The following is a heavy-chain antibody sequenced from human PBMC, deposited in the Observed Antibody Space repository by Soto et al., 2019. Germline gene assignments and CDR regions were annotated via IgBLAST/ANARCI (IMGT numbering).Heavy chain of an antibody. D-gene: IGHD6-19*01. V-gene: IGHV3-64*01. Sequence: PGGSLRLSCAASGFTFSSYAMHWVRQAPGKGLEYVSAISSNGGSTYYANSVKGRFTISRDNSKNTLYLQMGSLRAEDMAVYYCARGHSSGWYIYYYGMDVWGQGTTVTVSS. CDR2: ISSNGGST. J-gene: IGHJ6*02. CDR1: GFTFSSYA. CDR3: ARGHSSGWYIYYYGMDV.